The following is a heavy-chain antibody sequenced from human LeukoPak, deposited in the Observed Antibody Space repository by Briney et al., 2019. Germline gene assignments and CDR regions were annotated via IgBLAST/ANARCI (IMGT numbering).Heavy chain of an antibody. CDR3: VRGLGTGSY. Sequence: GGSLRLSCAASGFSFSSYWMSWVRQAPGKGLEWVANIKQDGSQKYYVDSVKGRFTISRDNAKNSLYLQMNSLRVEDTAVYYCVRGLGTGSYWGQGTLVIVSS. J-gene: IGHJ4*02. CDR2: IKQDGSQK. V-gene: IGHV3-7*03. CDR1: GFSFSSYW. D-gene: IGHD3-9*01.